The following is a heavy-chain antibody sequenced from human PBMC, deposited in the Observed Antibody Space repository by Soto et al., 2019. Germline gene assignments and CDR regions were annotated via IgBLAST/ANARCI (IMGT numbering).Heavy chain of an antibody. D-gene: IGHD6-19*01. Sequence: EVQLVESGGGLVQPGRSLRLSCAASGFTFDDYAMHWVRQAPGKGLEWVSGISWNSGSIGYADSVKGRFTISRDNAKNSLYLQMTSLRAEDTALYYCAKGANIAPRGIAVAGTGVDYWGQGTLVTVSS. CDR3: AKGANIAPRGIAVAGTGVDY. J-gene: IGHJ4*02. V-gene: IGHV3-9*01. CDR1: GFTFDDYA. CDR2: ISWNSGSI.